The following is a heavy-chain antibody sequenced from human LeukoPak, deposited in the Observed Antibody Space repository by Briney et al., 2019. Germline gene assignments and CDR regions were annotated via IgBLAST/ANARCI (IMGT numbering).Heavy chain of an antibody. CDR1: GGSISSSSYY. CDR2: IYYSGST. J-gene: IGHJ4*02. V-gene: IGHV4-39*01. Sequence: SETLSLTCTVSGGSISSSSYYWGWIRQPPGKGLEWIGSIYYSGSTYYNPSLKSRVTISVDTSKNQFSLKLSSVTAADTAVYYCARLPPIGPFDYWGQGTLVTVSS. CDR3: ARLPPIGPFDY.